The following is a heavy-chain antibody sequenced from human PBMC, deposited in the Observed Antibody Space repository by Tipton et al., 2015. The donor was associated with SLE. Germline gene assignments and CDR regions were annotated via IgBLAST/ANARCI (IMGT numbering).Heavy chain of an antibody. V-gene: IGHV4-61*01. CDR1: GGSVSSGRYY. CDR3: SRFDY. CDR2: IYYSGST. Sequence: TLSLTCTVSGGSVSSGRYYLSWIRQPPGKGLEWIGYIYYSGSTNYNPSLKSRVTISVDTSKNQFSLKLSSVTAADTAVYYCSRFDYRGQGTLVTVSS. J-gene: IGHJ4*02.